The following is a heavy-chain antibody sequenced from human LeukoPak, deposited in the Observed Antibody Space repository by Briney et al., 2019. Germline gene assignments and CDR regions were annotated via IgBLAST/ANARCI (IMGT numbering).Heavy chain of an antibody. V-gene: IGHV4-61*09. CDR1: GGSISSGSYY. Sequence: PSETLSLTCTVSGGSISSGSYYWSWIRQPAGKGLEWIGHIYTPGSTKYNPSLKSRVTMSVDTSKNQFSLKLSSVTAADTAVYYCARDVYEQWLPGAFDYWGQGTLVTVSS. J-gene: IGHJ4*02. D-gene: IGHD6-19*01. CDR2: IYTPGST. CDR3: ARDVYEQWLPGAFDY.